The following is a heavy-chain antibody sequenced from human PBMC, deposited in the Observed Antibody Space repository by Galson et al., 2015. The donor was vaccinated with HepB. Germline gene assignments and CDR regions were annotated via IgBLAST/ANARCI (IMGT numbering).Heavy chain of an antibody. CDR1: GYTFTDYY. V-gene: IGHV1-2*06. CDR2: INPNSGGT. J-gene: IGHJ5*02. CDR3: ARVLVTQFDP. Sequence: SVKVSCKASGYTFTDYYMHWVRQAPGQGLEWMGRINPNSGGTNYAQKFQGRVTMTRDTSISTAYMELNRLKSDDTAVYYCARVLVTQFDPWGQGTLVTVSS. D-gene: IGHD5-18*01.